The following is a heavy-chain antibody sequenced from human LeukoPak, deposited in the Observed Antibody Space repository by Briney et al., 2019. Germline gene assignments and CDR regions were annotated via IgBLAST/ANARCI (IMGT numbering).Heavy chain of an antibody. V-gene: IGHV3-53*01. CDR2: IYNAGDR. J-gene: IGHJ4*02. CDR1: GFSVSNNY. D-gene: IGHD1-26*01. CDR3: VTRSGSYYY. Sequence: PGGSLRLSCAASGFSVSNNYMSWVRQAPGKGLEWVSVIYNAGDRYYADSVKGRFTISRDSSKNTLYLQVNSLRAEDTAVYYCVTRSGSYYYWGQGILVTVSS.